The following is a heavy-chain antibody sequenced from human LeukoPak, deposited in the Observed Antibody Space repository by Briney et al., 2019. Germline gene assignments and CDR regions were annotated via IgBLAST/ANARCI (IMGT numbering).Heavy chain of an antibody. D-gene: IGHD5-24*01. J-gene: IGHJ6*02. V-gene: IGHV3-23*01. CDR1: GFTFSSYA. CDR2: ISGSGGST. Sequence: GGSLRLSCAASGFTFSSYAMSWVRQAPGKGLEWVSAISGSGGSTYYADSVKGRFTISRDNSKNTLYLQMNSLRAEDTAMYYCARPDGYNYNYGIDVWGQGTTDTVSS. CDR3: ARPDGYNYNYGIDV.